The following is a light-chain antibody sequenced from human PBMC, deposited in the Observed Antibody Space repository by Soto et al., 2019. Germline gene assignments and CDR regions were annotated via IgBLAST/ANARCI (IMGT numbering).Light chain of an antibody. CDR2: GNS. CDR3: QSYDSSLSALYV. J-gene: IGLJ1*01. V-gene: IGLV1-40*01. CDR1: SSNIGAGYE. Sequence: QSVLTQPPSVSGAPGQRVTISCTGSSSNIGAGYEVHWYQQLPGTAPKLLIYGNSNRPSGVPDRFSGSKSGTSASLAITGLQAEDEADYYCQSYDSSLSALYVFGTGTKVNVL.